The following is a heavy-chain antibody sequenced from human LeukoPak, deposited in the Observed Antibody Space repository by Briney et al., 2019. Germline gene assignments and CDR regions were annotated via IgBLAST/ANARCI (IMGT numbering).Heavy chain of an antibody. Sequence: TPGGSLRLSCAASGFTFSSYSMNWVRQAPGKGLEWVSSISSSSSYIYYADSVKGRFTISRDNAKNSLYLQMNSLRAEDTAVYYCARGSYGDYHHVGEEHYYYYYYMDVWGKGTTVTVSS. CDR2: ISSSSSYI. CDR1: GFTFSSYS. D-gene: IGHD4-17*01. J-gene: IGHJ6*03. CDR3: ARGSYGDYHHVGEEHYYYYYYMDV. V-gene: IGHV3-21*01.